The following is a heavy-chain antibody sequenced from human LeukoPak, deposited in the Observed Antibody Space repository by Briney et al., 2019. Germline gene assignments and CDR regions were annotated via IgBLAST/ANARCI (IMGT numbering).Heavy chain of an antibody. J-gene: IGHJ4*02. V-gene: IGHV4-39*07. D-gene: IGHD3-22*01. CDR2: IYYSGST. Sequence: SETLSLTCTVSGGSISSSSYYWGWIRQPPGKGLEWIGSIYYSGSTYYNPSLKSRVTISVDTSKNQFSLKLSSVTAADTAVYYCARLSSGYYVYWGQGTLVTVSS. CDR3: ARLSSGYYVY. CDR1: GGSISSSSYY.